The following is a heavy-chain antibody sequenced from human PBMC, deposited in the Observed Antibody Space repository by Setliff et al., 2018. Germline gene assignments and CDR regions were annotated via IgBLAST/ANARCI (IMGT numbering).Heavy chain of an antibody. CDR1: GYTFTDYA. CDR3: ARDKGYDSSGYYFYYYYYMDV. D-gene: IGHD3-22*01. CDR2: INPGNGNT. Sequence: ASVKVSCKASGYTFTDYAMHWVRRAPGQRLEWMGWINPGNGNTKYSQKFQGRVTITRDTSASTAYMELSSLRSEDTAVYYCARDKGYDSSGYYFYYYYYMDVWGKGTTVTVSS. J-gene: IGHJ6*03. V-gene: IGHV1-3*01.